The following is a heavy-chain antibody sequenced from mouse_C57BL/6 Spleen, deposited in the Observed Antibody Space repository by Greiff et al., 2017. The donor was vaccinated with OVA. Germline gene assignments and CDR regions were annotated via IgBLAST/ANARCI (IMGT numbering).Heavy chain of an antibody. CDR3: ARDAGVGDWYFDV. CDR2: SRNKANDYTT. J-gene: IGHJ1*03. V-gene: IGHV7-1*01. D-gene: IGHD1-1*02. Sequence: EVKLVESGGGLVQSGRSLRLSCATSGFTFSDFYMEWVRQAPGKGLEWIAASRNKANDYTTEYSASVKGRFIVSRDTSQSILYLQMNALRAEDTAIYYCARDAGVGDWYFDVWGTGTTVTVSS. CDR1: GFTFSDFY.